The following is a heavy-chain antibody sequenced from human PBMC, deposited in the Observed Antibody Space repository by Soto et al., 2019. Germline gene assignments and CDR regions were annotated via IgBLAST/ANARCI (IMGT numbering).Heavy chain of an antibody. Sequence: SVKVSCKASGGTFSSYAISWVRQAPGQGLEWMGGIIPIFGTADYAQKFQGRVTITADESTSTAYMELSSLRSEDTAVYYCASTTRDRYYDSSGYYRVWGQGTLVTVSS. V-gene: IGHV1-69*13. CDR1: GGTFSSYA. CDR2: IIPIFGTA. J-gene: IGHJ4*02. D-gene: IGHD3-22*01. CDR3: ASTTRDRYYDSSGYYRV.